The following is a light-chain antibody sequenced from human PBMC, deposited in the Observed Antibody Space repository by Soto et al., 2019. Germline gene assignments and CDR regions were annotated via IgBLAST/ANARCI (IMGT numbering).Light chain of an antibody. CDR2: GAS. CDR1: QSVSSSY. Sequence: EIVLTQSPGTLSLSPGERATLSCRASQSVSSSYLAWYQQKPGQAPRLLIYGASSRATGIPDRFSGSGSGTDFTLTISRLEPEDFAVYYCQQYKKWPWTFGQGTKVDIK. CDR3: QQYKKWPWT. J-gene: IGKJ1*01. V-gene: IGKV3-20*01.